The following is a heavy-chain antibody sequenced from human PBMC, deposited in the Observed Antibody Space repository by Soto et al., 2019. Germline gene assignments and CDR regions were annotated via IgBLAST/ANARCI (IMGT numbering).Heavy chain of an antibody. CDR3: VRNFGDYLNYYYYLDV. D-gene: IGHD4-17*01. CDR2: ISSSGSTI. CDR1: GFAFSKYN. V-gene: IGHV3-48*01. Sequence: GGSLRLSCAASGFAFSKYNMNWVRQAPGKGLEWISYISSSGSTIHYADSVKGRFTISRDNAKNSLYLQMNSLRAEDTAVYYCVRNFGDYLNYYYYLDVWGKGTTVTVS. J-gene: IGHJ6*03.